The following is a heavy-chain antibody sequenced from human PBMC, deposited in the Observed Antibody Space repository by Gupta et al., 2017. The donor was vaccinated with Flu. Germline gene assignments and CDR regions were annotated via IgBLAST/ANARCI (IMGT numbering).Heavy chain of an antibody. CDR3: AREDYGIDY. V-gene: IGHV4-4*07. CDR2: FYTSGST. CDR1: GASITNYY. D-gene: IGHD4-17*01. J-gene: IGHJ4*02. Sequence: QVHLQEWCPGLVKPSETLSLICTVSGASITNYYWSWIRQPAGGGLEWIGRFYTSGSTSYNPSLKSRVTMSVDTSKNQFSLRLSSVTAADTAMYFCAREDYGIDYWGQGTLVTVSS.